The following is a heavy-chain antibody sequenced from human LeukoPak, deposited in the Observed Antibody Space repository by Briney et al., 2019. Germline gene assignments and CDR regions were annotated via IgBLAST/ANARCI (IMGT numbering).Heavy chain of an antibody. D-gene: IGHD3-16*02. CDR1: GGSFSGYY. Sequence: TSETLSLTCAVYGGSFSGYYWSRIRQPPGKGLEWIGEINHSGSTNYNPSLKSRVTISVDTSKNQFSLKLSSVTAADTAVYYCARAGGELSPLDYFDYWGQGTLVTVS. CDR2: INHSGST. CDR3: ARAGGELSPLDYFDY. J-gene: IGHJ4*02. V-gene: IGHV4-34*01.